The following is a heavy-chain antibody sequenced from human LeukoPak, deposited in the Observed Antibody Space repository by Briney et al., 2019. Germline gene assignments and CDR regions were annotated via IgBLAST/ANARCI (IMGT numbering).Heavy chain of an antibody. CDR2: ISGSGGST. CDR3: AKHLADSSGWFAYYFDY. J-gene: IGHJ4*02. Sequence: PGGSLRLSCAASGFTFSSYAMSWVRQAPGKGLEWVSAISGSGGSTYYADSVKGRFTISRDNSKNTLYLQMSSLRAEDTAVYYCAKHLADSSGWFAYYFDYWGQGTLVTVSS. D-gene: IGHD6-19*01. V-gene: IGHV3-23*01. CDR1: GFTFSSYA.